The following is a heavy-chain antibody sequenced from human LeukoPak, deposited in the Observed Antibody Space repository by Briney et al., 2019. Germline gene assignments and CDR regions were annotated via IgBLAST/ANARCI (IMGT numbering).Heavy chain of an antibody. CDR1: GLTFSSYW. D-gene: IGHD6-19*01. J-gene: IGHJ4*02. CDR2: IKEDGSEK. CDR3: ARDHYSSGRHY. V-gene: IGHV3-7*05. Sequence: PGGSLRLSCAASGLTFSSYWMSWVRQAPGKAVEWVANIKEDGSEKYYVDSVKGRFTISRDHPKNSLYLQMNSLRAEDTAVYYCARDHYSSGRHYWLQGTLVTVSS.